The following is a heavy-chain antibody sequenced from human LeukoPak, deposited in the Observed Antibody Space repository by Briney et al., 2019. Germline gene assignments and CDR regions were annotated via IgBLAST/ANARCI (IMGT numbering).Heavy chain of an antibody. CDR1: GFTFSNYA. Sequence: GGSLRLSCAASGFTFSNYAMSWVRQAPGNGLEWVSSISSSGGSTYYADSVKGRFTISRDNSKNTLYLQMNSLRAEDTAVYYCTPIAALDYFDYWGQGTLVTVSS. D-gene: IGHD6-6*01. V-gene: IGHV3-23*01. J-gene: IGHJ4*02. CDR3: TPIAALDYFDY. CDR2: ISSSGGST.